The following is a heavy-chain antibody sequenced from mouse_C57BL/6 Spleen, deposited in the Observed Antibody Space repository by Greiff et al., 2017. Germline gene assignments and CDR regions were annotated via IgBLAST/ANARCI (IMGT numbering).Heavy chain of an antibody. J-gene: IGHJ1*03. CDR1: GFTFSNYW. Sequence: EVQLQESGGGLVQPGGSMKLSCVASGFTFSNYWMNWVRQSPEKGLEWVAQIRLKSDNYATHYAESVKGRFTISRDDSKSSVYLQMNNLRAEDTGIYYCTGSSYPYWYFDVWGTGTTVTVSS. D-gene: IGHD1-1*01. CDR3: TGSSYPYWYFDV. V-gene: IGHV6-3*01. CDR2: IRLKSDNYAT.